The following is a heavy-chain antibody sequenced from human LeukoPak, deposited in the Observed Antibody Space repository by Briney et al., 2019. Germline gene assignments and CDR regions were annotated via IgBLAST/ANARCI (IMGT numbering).Heavy chain of an antibody. D-gene: IGHD2-15*01. CDR3: ARGPSCSSVSCYTTGLFDY. V-gene: IGHV3-21*01. CDR1: GFTFSIYS. CDR2: ISSSSNSI. Sequence: GGSLRLSCTASGFTFSIYSMNWVRQAPGKGLEWVSSISSSSNSIYYADSVKGQFTISRENAKNSLYLQMNSLRAEDTAVYYWARGPSCSSVSCYTTGLFDYWGQGTLVTVSS. J-gene: IGHJ4*02.